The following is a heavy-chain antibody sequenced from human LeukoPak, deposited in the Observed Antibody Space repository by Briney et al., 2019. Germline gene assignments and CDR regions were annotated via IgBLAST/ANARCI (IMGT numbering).Heavy chain of an antibody. J-gene: IGHJ4*02. Sequence: PGGSLRLSCAASGFTVSSNYMSWVRQAPGKGLEWVSVIYSGGSTYYADSVKGRFTISRDNSKNTLYLQMNSLRAEDTAVYYCARARDYGDYGGLDYWGQGTLVTVSS. CDR3: ARARDYGDYGGLDY. CDR1: GFTVSSNY. D-gene: IGHD4-17*01. V-gene: IGHV3-66*01. CDR2: IYSGGST.